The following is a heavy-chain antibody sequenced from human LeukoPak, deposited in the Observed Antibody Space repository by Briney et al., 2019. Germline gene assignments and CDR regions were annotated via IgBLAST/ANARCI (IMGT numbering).Heavy chain of an antibody. CDR2: INPNSGGT. CDR1: GYTFTGYY. Sequence: ASVTVSCKASGYTFTGYYMHWVRQAPGQGLEGMGWINPNSGGTNYAQKFQGRVTMTRDTSISTAYMELSRLRSDDTAVYYCASPLMVRGVLEQGSSYGYWGQGTLVTVSS. CDR3: ASPLMVRGVLEQGSSYGY. D-gene: IGHD3-10*01. J-gene: IGHJ4*02. V-gene: IGHV1-2*02.